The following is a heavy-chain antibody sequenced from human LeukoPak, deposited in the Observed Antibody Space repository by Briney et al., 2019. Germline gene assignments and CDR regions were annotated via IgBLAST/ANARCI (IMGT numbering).Heavy chain of an antibody. V-gene: IGHV3-23*01. CDR1: GFTFSSYA. Sequence: GGSLRLSCAASGFTFSSYAMSWVRQAPGKGLEWVSAISGSGGSTYYADSVKGRFTISRDNAKNSLYLQMNSLRAEDTAVYYCARDQRGVTGADYWGQGTLVTVSS. CDR3: ARDQRGVTGADY. J-gene: IGHJ4*02. D-gene: IGHD1-20*01. CDR2: ISGSGGST.